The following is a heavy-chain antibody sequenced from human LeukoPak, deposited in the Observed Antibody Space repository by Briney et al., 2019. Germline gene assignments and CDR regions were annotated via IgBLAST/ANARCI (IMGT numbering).Heavy chain of an antibody. Sequence: PGGSLRLSCAASGFTFSSYSMNWVRLAPGKGLEWVSSMSSSSSYIYYADSVKGRFTISRDNAKNSLYLQMNSLRAEDTAVYYCARDGMATIPHLDCWGQGTLVTVSS. CDR1: GFTFSSYS. J-gene: IGHJ4*02. V-gene: IGHV3-21*01. CDR2: MSSSSSYI. CDR3: ARDGMATIPHLDC. D-gene: IGHD5-24*01.